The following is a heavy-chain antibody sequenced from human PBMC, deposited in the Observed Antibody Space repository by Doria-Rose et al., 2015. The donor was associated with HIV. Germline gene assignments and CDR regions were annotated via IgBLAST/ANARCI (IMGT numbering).Heavy chain of an antibody. Sequence: SGPVLVKPTETLTLTCTVSGVSLSSPGMGVSWIRQPPGKALEWLATFISDHERSYKPSMTSRLTISRGISNSQVVRTMTDMDPVDTATYYCARIKSSRWYHKYYFDFWGQGTLVIVSA. CDR1: GVSLSSPGMG. CDR3: ARIKSSRWYHKYYFDF. D-gene: IGHD6-13*01. V-gene: IGHV2-26*01. CDR2: FISDHER. J-gene: IGHJ4*02.